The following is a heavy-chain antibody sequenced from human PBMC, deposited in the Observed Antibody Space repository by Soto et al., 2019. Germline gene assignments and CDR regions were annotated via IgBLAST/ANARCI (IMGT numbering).Heavy chain of an antibody. CDR1: GGTISSYY. CDR2: IYYSGST. Sequence: SGTLSLTCTVSGGTISSYYRSWIRQPPGKGLEWIGYIYYSGSTNYNPSLKSRVTISVDTSKNQFSLKLSSVTAADTAVYYCARRRVVGATSRWFDPWGQGTLVTVSS. J-gene: IGHJ5*02. V-gene: IGHV4-59*01. D-gene: IGHD1-26*01. CDR3: ARRRVVGATSRWFDP.